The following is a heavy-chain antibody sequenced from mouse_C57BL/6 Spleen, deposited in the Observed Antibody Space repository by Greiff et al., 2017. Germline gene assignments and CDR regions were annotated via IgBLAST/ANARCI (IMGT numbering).Heavy chain of an antibody. CDR2: IDPANGNT. CDR3: AGIYYGNQGYAMDD. D-gene: IGHD2-1*01. Sequence: VQLQQSVAELVRPGASVKLSCTASGFNIKNNYMHWVKQRPEQGLEWIGRIDPANGNTKYAPKFQGKATITADTSSNTAYLQLSSLTSEDTAIYYCAGIYYGNQGYAMDDWGQGTSVTVSS. J-gene: IGHJ4*01. V-gene: IGHV14-3*01. CDR1: GFNIKNNY.